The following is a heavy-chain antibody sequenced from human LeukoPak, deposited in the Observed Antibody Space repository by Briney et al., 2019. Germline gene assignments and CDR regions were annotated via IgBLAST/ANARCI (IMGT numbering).Heavy chain of an antibody. CDR2: ISYDGRQK. CDR1: GFTFSTYA. CDR3: TKDPNGDYVGAFDF. V-gene: IGHV3-30*14. D-gene: IGHD4-17*01. Sequence: PGGSLRLSCAASGFTFSTYAMHWVRQAPGKGLEWVAVISYDGRQKYYADSVKGRFTISRDNSKNTLFLQMNSLRAEDTAVYYCTKDPNGDYVGAFDFWGQGTMVTVSS. J-gene: IGHJ3*01.